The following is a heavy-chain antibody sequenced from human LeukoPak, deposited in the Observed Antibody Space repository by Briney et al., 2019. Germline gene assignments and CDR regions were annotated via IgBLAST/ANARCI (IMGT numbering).Heavy chain of an antibody. CDR1: GFTFSSYA. CDR2: ISGCGGST. CDR3: AKGRYYDSSGYQMAFFDY. D-gene: IGHD3-22*01. Sequence: PGGSLRLSCAASGFTFSSYAMSWVRQAPGKGLEWVSAISGCGGSTYYADSVKGRFTISRDNSKNTLYLQMNSLRAEDTAVYYCAKGRYYDSSGYQMAFFDYWGQGTPVTVSS. V-gene: IGHV3-23*01. J-gene: IGHJ4*02.